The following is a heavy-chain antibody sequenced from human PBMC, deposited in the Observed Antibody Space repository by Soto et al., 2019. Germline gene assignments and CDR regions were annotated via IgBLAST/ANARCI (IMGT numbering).Heavy chain of an antibody. D-gene: IGHD3-22*01. CDR3: ARAHRGYYYDSSGYYYFDY. CDR1: GGSFSCYY. CDR2: INHSGST. J-gene: IGHJ4*02. Sequence: PSETLSLTCAVYGGSFSCYYWSWIRQPPGKGLEWIGEINHSGSTNYNPSLKSRVTISVDTSKNQFSLKLSSVTAADTAVYYCARAHRGYYYDSSGYYYFDYWGQGTLVTVS. V-gene: IGHV4-34*01.